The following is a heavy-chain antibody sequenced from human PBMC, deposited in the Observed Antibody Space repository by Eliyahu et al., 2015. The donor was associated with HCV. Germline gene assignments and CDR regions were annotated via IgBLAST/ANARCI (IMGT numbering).Heavy chain of an antibody. Sequence: QVQLQESGPGLVKPSETLSLTCTVSGGSIPTYXGRWIRQPPGKGLEWIGYIHYSGSTNYNPSLKSRVTISVDTSKNXFSLILTSVTAADTAVYYCASGGGGIAVAGTGGWFDPWGQGTLVTVSS. D-gene: IGHD6-19*01. CDR2: IHYSGST. CDR1: GGSIPTYX. J-gene: IGHJ5*02. CDR3: ASGGGGIAVAGTGGWFDP. V-gene: IGHV4-59*01.